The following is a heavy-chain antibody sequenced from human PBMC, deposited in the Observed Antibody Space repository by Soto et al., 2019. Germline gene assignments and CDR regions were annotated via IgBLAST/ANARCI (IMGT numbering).Heavy chain of an antibody. CDR2: ISYSGST. CDR3: AREGAATGSVYLDY. J-gene: IGHJ4*02. V-gene: IGHV4-59*02. CDR1: GGSVSGYF. D-gene: IGHD3-9*01. Sequence: QVQLQESGPGLVKPSETLSLTCTVSGGSVSGYFWTWIRQPPGKGLEWIGYISYSGSTNYDSSLKTRFTRAIDTSKNQLSLRLTSVSAADTAVYYCAREGAATGSVYLDYWGQVTLVTVSS.